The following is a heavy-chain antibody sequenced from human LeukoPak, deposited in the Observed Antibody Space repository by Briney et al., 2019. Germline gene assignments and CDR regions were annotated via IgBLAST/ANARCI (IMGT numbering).Heavy chain of an antibody. J-gene: IGHJ5*02. Sequence: NTSETLSLTCTVSGGSISSYYWSRIRQPPGKGLEWIGYIYYSGSTNYNPSLKSRVTILVDTSKNQFSLKLSSVTAADTAVYYCARTTVTNWFDPWGQGTLVTVSS. D-gene: IGHD4-17*01. V-gene: IGHV4-59*01. CDR2: IYYSGST. CDR3: ARTTVTNWFDP. CDR1: GGSISSYY.